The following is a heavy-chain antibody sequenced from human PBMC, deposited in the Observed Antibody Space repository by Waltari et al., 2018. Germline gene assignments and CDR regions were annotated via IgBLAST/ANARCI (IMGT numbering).Heavy chain of an antibody. V-gene: IGHV3-30*04. D-gene: IGHD2-21*02. J-gene: IGHJ4*02. CDR1: GFTFTSYT. CDR2: ISSTGNNQ. Sequence: QVQLVESGGGVVQPGRSLSLSCAASGFTFTSYTMHWVRQAPGKGLQWVASISSTGNNQYYTDSVKGRFTISRDNSRNTLYVQMNSLRGEDTAVYFCARAQMVVTAIPCLDSWGQGTLVTVSS. CDR3: ARAQMVVTAIPCLDS.